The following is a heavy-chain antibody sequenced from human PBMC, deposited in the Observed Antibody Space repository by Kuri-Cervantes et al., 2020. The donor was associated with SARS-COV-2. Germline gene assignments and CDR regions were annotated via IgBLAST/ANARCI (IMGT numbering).Heavy chain of an antibody. CDR2: ISYDGSNK. J-gene: IGHJ4*02. Sequence: GGSLRLSCAASGYTFSSYAMHWVRPAPGKGLEWVAVISYDGSNKYYADSVKGRFTISRDNSKNTLYLQMNSLRAEDTAVYYCAREGYTGPIDYWGQGTLVTVSS. CDR1: GYTFSSYA. D-gene: IGHD3-16*02. CDR3: AREGYTGPIDY. V-gene: IGHV3-30-3*01.